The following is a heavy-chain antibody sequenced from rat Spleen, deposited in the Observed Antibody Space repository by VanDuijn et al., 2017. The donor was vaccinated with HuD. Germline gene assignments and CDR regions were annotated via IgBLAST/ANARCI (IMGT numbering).Heavy chain of an antibody. CDR2: IRHDGSST. CDR3: TRGFTVAVF. CDR1: GFTFSNYD. V-gene: IGHV5-7*01. J-gene: IGHJ2*01. Sequence: EVQLVESGGGLVQPGRSMKLSCAASGFTFSNYDMAWVRQAPKKGLEWVATIRHDGSSTDYGESVKGRFTISIDSAKSTLYLQMDSLRSEDTATYYCTRGFTVAVFWGQGVMVTVSA. D-gene: IGHD1-2*01.